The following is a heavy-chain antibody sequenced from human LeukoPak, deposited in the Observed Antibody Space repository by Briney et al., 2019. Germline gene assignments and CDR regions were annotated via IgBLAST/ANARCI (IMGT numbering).Heavy chain of an antibody. Sequence: ASVKVSCKASGYTFTSYGISWVRQAPGQGLEWMGWISAYNGNTNYAQKLQGRVTMTTDTSTSTAYMELRSLRSDDTAVYYCARGLAVAGMGMWSYYFDYWGQGTLVTVSS. CDR2: ISAYNGNT. V-gene: IGHV1-18*01. J-gene: IGHJ4*02. CDR1: GYTFTSYG. CDR3: ARGLAVAGMGMWSYYFDY. D-gene: IGHD6-19*01.